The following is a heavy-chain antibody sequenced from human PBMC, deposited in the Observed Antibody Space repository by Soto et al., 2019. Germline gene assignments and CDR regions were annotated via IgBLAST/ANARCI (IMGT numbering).Heavy chain of an antibody. Sequence: LGESLKISCKGSGYSFTSYWIGWVRQMPGKGLEWMGIIYPGDSDTRYSPSFQGQVTISADKSISTAYLQWSSLKASDTAMYYCARHRLANYYGDYEWLNPPFDPWGQGTLVTVSS. J-gene: IGHJ5*02. CDR3: ARHRLANYYGDYEWLNPPFDP. D-gene: IGHD4-17*01. CDR2: IYPGDSDT. CDR1: GYSFTSYW. V-gene: IGHV5-51*01.